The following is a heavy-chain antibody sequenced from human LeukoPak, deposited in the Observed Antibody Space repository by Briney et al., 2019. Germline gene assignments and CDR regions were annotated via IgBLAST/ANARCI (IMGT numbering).Heavy chain of an antibody. D-gene: IGHD1-14*01. CDR3: ARDEPETDSRYYYYGMDV. CDR2: INHSGST. V-gene: IGHV4-34*01. J-gene: IGHJ6*02. CDR1: GGSFSGYY. Sequence: SETLSLTCAVYGGSFSGYYWSWIRQPPGKGLEWIGEINHSGSTNYNPSLKSRVTISVDTSKNQFSLKLSSVTAADTAVYYCARDEPETDSRYYYYGMDVWGQGTTVTVSS.